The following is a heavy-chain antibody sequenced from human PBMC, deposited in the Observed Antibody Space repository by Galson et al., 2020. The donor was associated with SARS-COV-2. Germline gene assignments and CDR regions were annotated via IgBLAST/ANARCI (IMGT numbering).Heavy chain of an antibody. D-gene: IGHD1-7*01. CDR1: GFAFNAYD. Sequence: GGSLRLSCAASGFAFNAYDLNWVRQAPGKGLQWVAVISDDGNKPIYADSVKGRFTISRDNSRNILYLHMKNLTPEDTAIYYCAKEGQGKRELFYYFDHWGQGTLVTVSS. CDR3: AKEGQGKRELFYYFDH. V-gene: IGHV3-30*18. CDR2: ISDDGNKP. J-gene: IGHJ4*02.